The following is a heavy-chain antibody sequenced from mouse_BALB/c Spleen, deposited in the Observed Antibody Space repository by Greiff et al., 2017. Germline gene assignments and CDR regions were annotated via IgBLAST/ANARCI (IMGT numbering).Heavy chain of an antibody. Sequence: VKLQESGPGLVAPSQSLSITCTVSGFSLTSYGVHWVRQPPGKGLEWLGVIWAGGSTNYNSALMSRLSISKDNSKSQVFLKMNSLQTDDTAMYYCARDKVYYGSYFDYWGQGTTRTVSS. CDR3: ARDKVYYGSYFDY. CDR2: IWAGGST. J-gene: IGHJ2*01. CDR1: GFSLTSYG. D-gene: IGHD1-2*01. V-gene: IGHV2-9*02.